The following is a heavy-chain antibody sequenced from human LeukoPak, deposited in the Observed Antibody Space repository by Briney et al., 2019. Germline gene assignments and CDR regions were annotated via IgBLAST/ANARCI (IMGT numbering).Heavy chain of an antibody. CDR3: ARVEDNVVVPAAMPHENWFDP. J-gene: IGHJ5*02. Sequence: ASVKVSCKASGYTFTSYGISWVRQAPGQGLEWMGWISACNGNTNYAQKLQGRVTMTTDTSTSTAYMELRSLRSDDTAVYYCARVEDNVVVPAAMPHENWFDPWGQGTLVTVSS. D-gene: IGHD2-2*01. CDR1: GYTFTSYG. V-gene: IGHV1-18*04. CDR2: ISACNGNT.